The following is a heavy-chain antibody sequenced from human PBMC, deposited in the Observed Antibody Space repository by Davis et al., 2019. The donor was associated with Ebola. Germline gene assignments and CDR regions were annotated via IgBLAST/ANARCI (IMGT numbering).Heavy chain of an antibody. Sequence: PSETLSLTCTVSGGSISSGDYYWSWIRQPPGKGLEWIGYIYYSGSTYYNPSLKSRVTISVDTSKNQFSLKLSSVTAADTAVYCCARHPTTVTIMNYYYYYGMDVWGQGTTVTVSS. J-gene: IGHJ6*02. D-gene: IGHD4-11*01. CDR3: ARHPTTVTIMNYYYYYGMDV. CDR1: GGSISSGDYY. V-gene: IGHV4-39*01. CDR2: IYYSGST.